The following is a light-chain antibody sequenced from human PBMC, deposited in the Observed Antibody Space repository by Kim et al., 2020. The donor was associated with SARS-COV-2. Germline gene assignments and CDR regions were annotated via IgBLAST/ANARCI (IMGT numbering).Light chain of an antibody. J-gene: IGLJ2*01. CDR2: GKN. CDR3: TSRGSNDNVL. CDR1: SLRSYY. V-gene: IGLV3-19*01. Sequence: VALRQTVRITCKGDSLRSYYATWYQQQPGQAPIVVIYGKNNRPSGIPDRFSGSSSGDTASLTITGPQAGDEADYYCTSRGSNDNVLFGGGTKLTVL.